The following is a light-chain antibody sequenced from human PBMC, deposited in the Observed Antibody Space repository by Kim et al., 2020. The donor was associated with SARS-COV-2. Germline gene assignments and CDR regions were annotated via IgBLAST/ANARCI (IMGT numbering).Light chain of an antibody. J-gene: IGKJ1*01. CDR3: QQRSNWPPT. CDR2: DAS. CDR1: QSVSSY. V-gene: IGKV3-11*01. Sequence: LCPGERATLSCRASQSVSSYFAWYQQKPGQAPRLLIFDASNRATGIPARFSGSGSGTDFTLTISSLEPEDFAVYYCQQRSNWPPTFGQGTKVDIK.